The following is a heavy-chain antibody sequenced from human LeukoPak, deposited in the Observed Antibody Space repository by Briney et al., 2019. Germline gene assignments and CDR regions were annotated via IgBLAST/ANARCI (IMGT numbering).Heavy chain of an antibody. V-gene: IGHV3-43D*03. Sequence: GGSLRLSCAASGFTFDDYAMHWVRQAPGKGLEWVSLISWDGGSTYYADSVKGRFTISRDNSKNSLYLQMNSLRAEDTALYYCARDFRFLDDYWGQGTLVTVSS. CDR1: GFTFDDYA. D-gene: IGHD3-3*01. CDR3: ARDFRFLDDY. CDR2: ISWDGGST. J-gene: IGHJ4*02.